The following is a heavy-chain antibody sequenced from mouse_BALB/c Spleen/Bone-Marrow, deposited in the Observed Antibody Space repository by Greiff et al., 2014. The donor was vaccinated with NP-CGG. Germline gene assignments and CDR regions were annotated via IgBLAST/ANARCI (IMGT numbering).Heavy chain of an antibody. CDR1: GYTFTSYW. D-gene: IGHD1-2*01. V-gene: IGHV1-5*01. Sequence: EVQLQQSGTVLARPGASVKMSCKASGYTFTSYWMHWVKQRPGQGLEWIGAIYPGNSDTSYNQKFKGKAKPTAVTSTSTAYMELSSLTNEDSAVYYCTKITAATGYFDVWGAGTTVTVSS. CDR3: TKITAATGYFDV. J-gene: IGHJ1*01. CDR2: IYPGNSDT.